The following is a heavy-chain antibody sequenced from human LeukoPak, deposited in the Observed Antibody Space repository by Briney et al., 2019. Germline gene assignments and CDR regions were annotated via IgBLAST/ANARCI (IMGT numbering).Heavy chain of an antibody. D-gene: IGHD3-22*01. J-gene: IGHJ6*03. V-gene: IGHV3-23*01. CDR2: ISGSGGST. Sequence: GGSLRLSCAASGFTFSSYGMSWVRQAPGKGLEWVSAISGSGGSTYYADSVKGRSTISRDNSKNTLYLQMNSLRAEDTAVYYCAKRRRNFESSASYYMDVWGKGTTVTISS. CDR3: AKRRRNFESSASYYMDV. CDR1: GFTFSSYG.